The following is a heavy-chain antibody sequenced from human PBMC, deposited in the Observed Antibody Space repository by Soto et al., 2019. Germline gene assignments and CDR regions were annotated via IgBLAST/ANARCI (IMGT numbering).Heavy chain of an antibody. CDR2: MNPNSGNT. CDR3: AKDLRYCTDASCYTGYYYYGMDV. V-gene: IGHV1-8*01. J-gene: IGHJ6*02. CDR1: GYTFTSYD. D-gene: IGHD2-2*02. Sequence: GASVKVSCKASGYTFTSYDINWVRQATGQGLEWMGWMNPNSGNTGYAQKFQGRVTMTRNTSISTAYMELSSLRSDGTAVYYCAKDLRYCTDASCYTGYYYYGMDVWGQGTTVTVSS.